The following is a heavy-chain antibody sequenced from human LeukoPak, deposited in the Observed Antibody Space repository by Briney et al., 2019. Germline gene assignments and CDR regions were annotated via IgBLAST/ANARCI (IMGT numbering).Heavy chain of an antibody. CDR1: GYTFTSYD. Sequence: ASVKVSCKVSGYTFTSYDINWVRQATGQGLEWMGWINPNSGDTNYAQKFQGRVTMTRDTSISTAYMELSRLRSDDTAVYYCARDKSGNSGWYSYFDYWGQGTLVTVSS. CDR3: ARDKSGNSGWYSYFDY. CDR2: INPNSGDT. J-gene: IGHJ4*02. V-gene: IGHV1-2*02. D-gene: IGHD6-19*01.